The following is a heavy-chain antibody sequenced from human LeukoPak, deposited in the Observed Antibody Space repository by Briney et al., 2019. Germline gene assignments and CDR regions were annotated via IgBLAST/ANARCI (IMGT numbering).Heavy chain of an antibody. V-gene: IGHV4-59*01. CDR1: GDSISKNY. D-gene: IGHD5-24*01. Sequence: SETLSLTCSVSGDSISKNYWTWIRQPPGKGLEWIEHFSYSGSTNYNPSLKSRVTISADTSKNQFSLKLTSVTAADTAVYYCADRDGVYWGQGILVTVSS. CDR2: FSYSGST. J-gene: IGHJ4*02. CDR3: ADRDGVY.